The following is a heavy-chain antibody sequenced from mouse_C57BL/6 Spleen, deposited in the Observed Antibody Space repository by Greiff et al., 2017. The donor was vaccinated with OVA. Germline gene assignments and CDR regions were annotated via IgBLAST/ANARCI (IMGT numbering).Heavy chain of an antibody. J-gene: IGHJ1*03. CDR1: GYTFTSYW. CDR3: ARGDYGGYFDV. D-gene: IGHD2-4*01. Sequence: VQLQQPGAELVMPGASVKLSCKASGYTFTSYWMHWVKQRPGQGLEWIGEIDPSDSYTNYNQKFKGKSTLTVDKSSSTAYMQLSSLTSEDSAVYYCARGDYGGYFDVWGTGTTVTVSS. CDR2: IDPSDSYT. V-gene: IGHV1-69*01.